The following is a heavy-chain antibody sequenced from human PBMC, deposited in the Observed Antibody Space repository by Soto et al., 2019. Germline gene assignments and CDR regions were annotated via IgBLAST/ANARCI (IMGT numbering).Heavy chain of an antibody. CDR3: ARGRGGDYGGNSGYYDY. CDR2: IWYDGSKK. J-gene: IGHJ4*02. CDR1: GFTFSGHG. D-gene: IGHD4-17*01. V-gene: IGHV3-33*01. Sequence: QVQLVESGGGVVQPGTSLRLSCAASGFTFSGHGMHWVRQAPGKGLEWMAVIWYDGSKKYYGDSMKGRFTISRDNSKNTLFLQMNSLRVEDTAVYYCARGRGGDYGGNSGYYDYWGQGTLVTVSS.